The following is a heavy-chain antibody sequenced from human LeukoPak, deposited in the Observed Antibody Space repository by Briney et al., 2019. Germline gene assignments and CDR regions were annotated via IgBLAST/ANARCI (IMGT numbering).Heavy chain of an antibody. J-gene: IGHJ4*02. CDR2: ISSSSSYI. V-gene: IGHV3-21*01. CDR3: ARYSSGGPGYFDY. D-gene: IGHD6-25*01. Sequence: GGSLRLSCAASGFPFSRYSMKWVRESPGRGLEWVSSISSSSSYIYYADSVKGRFTISRDNAKNSLYLQMNSLRAEDTAVYYCARYSSGGPGYFDYWGRGTLVTVSS. CDR1: GFPFSRYS.